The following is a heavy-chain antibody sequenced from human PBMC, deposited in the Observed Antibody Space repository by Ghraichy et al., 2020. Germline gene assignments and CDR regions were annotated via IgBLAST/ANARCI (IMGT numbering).Heavy chain of an antibody. V-gene: IGHV3-21*06. Sequence: GKSLNISCAASGFTFSSYSMNWVRQAPGKGLEWVSSISSRSSYIYYADSVKGRFTISRDNAKNSLYLQMNSLRAEDTAVYYCARGYQGFADYDFSDYYYYMDVWGKGTTVTVSS. CDR1: GFTFSSYS. D-gene: IGHD3-3*01. CDR2: ISSRSSYI. CDR3: ARGYQGFADYDFSDYYYYMDV. J-gene: IGHJ6*03.